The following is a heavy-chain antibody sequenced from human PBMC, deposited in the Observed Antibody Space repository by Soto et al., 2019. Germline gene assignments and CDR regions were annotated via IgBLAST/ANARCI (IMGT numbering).Heavy chain of an antibody. V-gene: IGHV4-38-2*01. J-gene: IGHJ5*02. CDR3: VASSASHNLFGR. CDR1: GATVSWDFY. CDR2: VYPSGNT. Sequence: SATLSLTCAVSGATVSWDFYRAWIRPPPGKCLEWIGSVYPSGNTYYLPSLRGRISLSIDTSKNQISLTLTSVTAADTARFYCVASSASHNLFGRWGQGTGVTVS.